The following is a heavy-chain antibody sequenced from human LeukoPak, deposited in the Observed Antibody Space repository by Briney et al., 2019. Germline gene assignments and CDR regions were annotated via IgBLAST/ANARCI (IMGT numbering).Heavy chain of an antibody. Sequence: SETLSLTCTVSGGSISSYYWSWIRQPPGKGLEWIGYIYYSGSTNYNPSLKSRVTISVDTSKHQFSLKLSSVTAADTAVYYCARGIADRYDYLWGSYPLYFDCWGQGTLITVSS. CDR1: GGSISSYY. D-gene: IGHD3-16*02. CDR3: ARGIADRYDYLWGSYPLYFDC. CDR2: IYYSGST. V-gene: IGHV4-59*01. J-gene: IGHJ4*02.